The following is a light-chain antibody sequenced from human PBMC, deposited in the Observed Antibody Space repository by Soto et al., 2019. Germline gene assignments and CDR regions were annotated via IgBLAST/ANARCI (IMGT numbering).Light chain of an antibody. CDR3: QQRSNWPSIT. V-gene: IGKV3-11*01. CDR2: DAS. J-gene: IGKJ5*01. Sequence: ENVLTQSPAPLSFSPGEKTTPPPRASQRVSSYLAWYQQKPGQAPRLLIYDASNRATGIPARFSGSGSGTDFTLTISSLEPEDFAVYYCQQRSNWPSITFGQGTRLEIK. CDR1: QRVSSY.